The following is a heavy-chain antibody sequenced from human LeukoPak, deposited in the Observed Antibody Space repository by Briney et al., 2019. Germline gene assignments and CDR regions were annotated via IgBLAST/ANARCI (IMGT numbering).Heavy chain of an antibody. V-gene: IGHV3-48*01. CDR2: ISSSSSTI. Sequence: GGSLRLSCAASGFTFSSYSMNWVRQAPGKGLEWVSYISSSSSTIYYADSEKGRFTISRDNAKNSLYLQMNSLRAEDTAVYYCARIGDDYGDYYFDYWGQGTLVTVSS. CDR3: ARIGDDYGDYYFDY. D-gene: IGHD4-17*01. CDR1: GFTFSSYS. J-gene: IGHJ4*02.